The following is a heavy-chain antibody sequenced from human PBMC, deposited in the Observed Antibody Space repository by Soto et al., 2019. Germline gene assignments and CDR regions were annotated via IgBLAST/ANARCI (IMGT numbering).Heavy chain of an antibody. CDR2: IYWDDDK. CDR1: GFSLTTSGVG. CDR3: AHRALYSGSYWDGGYFDT. V-gene: IGHV2-5*02. Sequence: QITLRESGPTRVRPTQPLTLTCDFSGFSLTTSGVGVTWIRQSPGKAPEWLAVIYWDDDKRYSPTLKSRLTTTKDTSQNQVGLTMTNMDPVDTGTYYCAHRALYSGSYWDGGYFDTWGQGTPVTVSS. J-gene: IGHJ4*02. D-gene: IGHD1-26*01.